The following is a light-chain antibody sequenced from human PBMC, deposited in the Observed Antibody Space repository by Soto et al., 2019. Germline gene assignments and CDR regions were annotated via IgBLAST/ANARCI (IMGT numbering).Light chain of an antibody. CDR2: GAS. CDR1: QSVSDY. J-gene: IGKJ2*01. CDR3: QQYNDWPYT. Sequence: EIVLTQSPATLSVSPGERATLSCRASQSVSDYLAWYQQKPGQAPRLLIHGASTRATGVPVRVSGSGSGTKFTLTISSLQSEDFAVYYCQQYNDWPYTFGQGTKLEIK. V-gene: IGKV3-15*01.